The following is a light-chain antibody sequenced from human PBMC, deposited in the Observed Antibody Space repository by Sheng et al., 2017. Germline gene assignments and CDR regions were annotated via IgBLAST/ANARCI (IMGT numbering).Light chain of an antibody. V-gene: IGLV2-14*01. CDR1: SSDVGGYNY. J-gene: IGLJ1*01. Sequence: QSALTQPASVSGSPGQSITISCTGTSSDVGGYNYVSWYQQHPGKAPKLMIYDVSNRPSGVSNRFFGSKSGNTASLTISGLQAEDEADYYCSSYTSSSTLKVFGTGTKVTVL. CDR2: DVS. CDR3: SSYTSSSTLKV.